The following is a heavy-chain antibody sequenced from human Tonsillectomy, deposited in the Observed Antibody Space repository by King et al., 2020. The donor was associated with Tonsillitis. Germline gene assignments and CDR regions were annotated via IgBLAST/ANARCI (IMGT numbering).Heavy chain of an antibody. D-gene: IGHD3-10*01. J-gene: IGHJ4*02. Sequence: VQLQESGPGLVKPSETLSLTCTVSGGSISSHYWSWVRQPPGKGLAWIGYIDYSGSINYNPSLKSRVTVSVDTSKNQFSLKLSSVTAADTAVHYCARVRKIRRAWGFYGSGVYFDYWGQGTLVTVSS. V-gene: IGHV4-59*11. CDR2: IDYSGSI. CDR1: GGSISSHY. CDR3: ARVRKIRRAWGFYGSGVYFDY.